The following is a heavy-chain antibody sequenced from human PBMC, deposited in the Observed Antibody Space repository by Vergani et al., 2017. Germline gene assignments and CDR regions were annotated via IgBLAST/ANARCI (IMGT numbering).Heavy chain of an antibody. CDR2: IYYSGTT. CDR1: GAYFGSGGYY. Sequence: QVQLQQSGPGLVKASQTLSLTCTVSGAYFGSGGYYWSWVRQRPGMGLDWIGYIYYSGTTYYNPSLESRLTIYLDTSETHLSLKLTPVTAAETAVYYCARQNHYHMDVWGKGATVTV. D-gene: IGHD1-14*01. V-gene: IGHV4-31*03. CDR3: ARQNHYHMDV. J-gene: IGHJ6*03.